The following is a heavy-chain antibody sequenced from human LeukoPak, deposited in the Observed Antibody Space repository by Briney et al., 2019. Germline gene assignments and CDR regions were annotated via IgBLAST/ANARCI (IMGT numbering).Heavy chain of an antibody. CDR2: INPNSGGT. CDR1: GYTFTGYY. V-gene: IGHV1-2*06. Sequence: ASVKVSCKASGYTFTGYYMHWVRRAPGQGLEWLGRINPNSGGTNYAQKFQGRVTMTRDTSISTAYMELSRLRSDDTAVYYCARAGGPITMVRGVIKNDYWGQGTLVTVSS. J-gene: IGHJ4*02. CDR3: ARAGGPITMVRGVIKNDY. D-gene: IGHD3-10*01.